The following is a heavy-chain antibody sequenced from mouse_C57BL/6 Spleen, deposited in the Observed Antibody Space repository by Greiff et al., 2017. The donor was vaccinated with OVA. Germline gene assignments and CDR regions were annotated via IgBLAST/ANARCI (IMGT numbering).Heavy chain of an antibody. D-gene: IGHD3-2*02. CDR2: SRNKANDYTT. CDR1: GFTFSDFY. CDR3: ARVLGLYYAMDY. Sequence: EVKVVESGGGLVQSGRSLRLSCAPSGFTFSDFYMEWVRQAPGKGLEWIAASRNKANDYTTEYSASVKGRFIVSRDTSQSILYLQMNALRAEDTAIYYCARVLGLYYAMDYWGQGTSVTVSS. V-gene: IGHV7-1*01. J-gene: IGHJ4*01.